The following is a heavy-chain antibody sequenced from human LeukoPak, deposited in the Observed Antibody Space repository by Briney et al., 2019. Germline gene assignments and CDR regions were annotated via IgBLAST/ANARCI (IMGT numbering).Heavy chain of an antibody. D-gene: IGHD6-13*01. V-gene: IGHV4-39*07. J-gene: IGHJ4*02. CDR1: GGSISSSSYY. CDR2: IYYSGST. Sequence: PSETLSLTCTVSGGSISSSSYYWGWIRQPPGKGLEWIGSIYYSGSTYYNPSLKSRVTISVDTSKNQFSLKLSSVTAADTAVYYCARRQRQQLNKFDYWGQGTLVTVSS. CDR3: ARRQRQQLNKFDY.